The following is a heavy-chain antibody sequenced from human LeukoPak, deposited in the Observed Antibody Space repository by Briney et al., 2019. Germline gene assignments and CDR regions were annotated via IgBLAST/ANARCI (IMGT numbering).Heavy chain of an antibody. Sequence: ASVTVSCKASGYTFTSYYIHWGRQAPGLGLDWMGMINPSVGSTNYAQNFPGRGTMTRDTSTSTVYMELSTLRSEDTAVYSCGRGPPHGDYSIVFDFWGPGTLVTVSS. CDR2: INPSVGST. J-gene: IGHJ4*02. V-gene: IGHV1-46*01. CDR1: GYTFTSYY. D-gene: IGHD4-17*01. CDR3: GRGPPHGDYSIVFDF.